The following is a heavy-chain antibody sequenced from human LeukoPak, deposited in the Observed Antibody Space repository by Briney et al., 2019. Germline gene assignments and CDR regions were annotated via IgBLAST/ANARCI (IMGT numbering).Heavy chain of an antibody. D-gene: IGHD5-24*01. V-gene: IGHV3-48*03. J-gene: IGHJ4*02. CDR1: GFTFSSYE. Sequence: RGSLRLSCAASGFTFSSYEMNWVRQAPGKGLEWVSYISSSGSTICYADSVKGRFTVSRDNAKNSLYLQMNSLRAEDTAVYYCARGRTRDGYAYWGQGTLVTVSS. CDR2: ISSSGSTI. CDR3: ARGRTRDGYAY.